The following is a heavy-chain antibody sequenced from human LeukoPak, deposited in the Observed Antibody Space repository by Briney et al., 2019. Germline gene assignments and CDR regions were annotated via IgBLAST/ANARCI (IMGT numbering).Heavy chain of an antibody. CDR1: GFTFSSYA. Sequence: GGSLRLSWAVSGFTFSSYAMSWVSQAPGKGLEWVSAISGSGGSTYYADSVKGRFTISRDNSKNTLYLQMNSLRAEDTAVYYCAKAPVITMIVVVITPYYFDYWGQGTLVTVSS. J-gene: IGHJ4*02. CDR2: ISGSGGST. CDR3: AKAPVITMIVVVITPYYFDY. V-gene: IGHV3-23*01. D-gene: IGHD3-22*01.